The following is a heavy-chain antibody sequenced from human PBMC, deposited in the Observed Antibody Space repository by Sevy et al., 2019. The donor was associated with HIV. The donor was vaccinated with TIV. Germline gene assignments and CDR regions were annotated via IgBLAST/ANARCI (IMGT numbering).Heavy chain of an antibody. V-gene: IGHV3-21*01. J-gene: IGHJ6*02. Sequence: GGSLRLSCAASGFTFSSYSLSSYSMNWVRQAPGKGLEWVSSISSGSSYIFYADSVKGRFTISRDNAKSSLYLQMNSLRAEDTAVYYRARDRGVGTSSYGMDVWGQGTTVTVSS. CDR2: ISSGSSYI. CDR3: ARDRGVGTSSYGMDV. CDR1: GFTFSSYSLSSYS. D-gene: IGHD1-26*01.